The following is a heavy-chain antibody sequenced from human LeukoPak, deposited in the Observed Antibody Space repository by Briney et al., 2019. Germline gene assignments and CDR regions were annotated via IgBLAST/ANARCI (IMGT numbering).Heavy chain of an antibody. Sequence: GGSLRLSCAASGFTFSNYGMHWVRQAPGKGLEWVAVISYDGSNKYYADSVKGRFTISRDNSKNTLYLQMNSLRAEDTAVYYCAKDSYYYDSSGYYPYYYYYYMDVWGKGTTVTVSS. CDR2: ISYDGSNK. J-gene: IGHJ6*03. CDR1: GFTFSNYG. CDR3: AKDSYYYDSSGYYPYYYYYYMDV. V-gene: IGHV3-30*18. D-gene: IGHD3-22*01.